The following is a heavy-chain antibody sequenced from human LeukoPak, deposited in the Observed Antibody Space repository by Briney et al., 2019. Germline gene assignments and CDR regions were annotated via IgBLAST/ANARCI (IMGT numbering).Heavy chain of an antibody. CDR2: ISGSGGST. V-gene: IGHV3-23*01. D-gene: IGHD3-10*01. CDR3: ATLHRGAMNY. J-gene: IGHJ4*02. Sequence: PGGSLRLSCAASGLTFSIYAMSWVRQAPGKGLEWVSAISGSGGSTYYADSVKGRFTISRDNSKNTLYLQMNSLRAEDTAVYYCATLHRGAMNYWGQGTLVTVSS. CDR1: GLTFSIYA.